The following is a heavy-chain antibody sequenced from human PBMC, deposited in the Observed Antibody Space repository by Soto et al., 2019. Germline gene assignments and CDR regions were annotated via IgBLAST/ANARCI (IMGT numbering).Heavy chain of an antibody. V-gene: IGHV3-15*07. Sequence: GGSLSLSCAASGFTFSNAGMNWVRQAPGKGLEWVGRIKSKTDGGTTDYAAPVKGRFTISRDDSKNTLYLQMNSLKTEDTAVYYCTTGYCSSTSCYVYVDVWGQGTTVTVSS. CDR1: GFTFSNAG. CDR3: TTGYCSSTSCYVYVDV. J-gene: IGHJ6*02. D-gene: IGHD2-2*01. CDR2: IKSKTDGGTT.